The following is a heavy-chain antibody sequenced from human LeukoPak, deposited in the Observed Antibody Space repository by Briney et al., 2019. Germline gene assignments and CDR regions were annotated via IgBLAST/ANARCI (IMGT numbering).Heavy chain of an antibody. J-gene: IGHJ1*01. CDR1: GFTFSSYW. Sequence: GGSLRLSCAASGFTFSSYWMSWVRQAPGKGLEWVANIKQDGSEKYYVDSVKGRFTISRDNAKNSLYPQMNSLRAEDTAVYYCARDSDTMVRGVIEYFQHWGQGTLVTVSS. CDR2: IKQDGSEK. D-gene: IGHD3-10*01. CDR3: ARDSDTMVRGVIEYFQH. V-gene: IGHV3-7*01.